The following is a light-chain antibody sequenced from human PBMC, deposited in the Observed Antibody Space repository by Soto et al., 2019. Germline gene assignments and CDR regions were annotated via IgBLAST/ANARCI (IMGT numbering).Light chain of an antibody. CDR3: QHYDSSRT. CDR2: GTS. Sequence: DIVMTQSPLSLRFTPGAPACVSCRASQSVDSTYITWYQQPPGQAPRILIYGTSGRATGIPDRFSGSGSGTDSTLTISRLEPEDFAVYYCQHYDSSRTLGQGTKVDIK. J-gene: IGKJ1*01. V-gene: IGKV3-20*01. CDR1: QSVDSTY.